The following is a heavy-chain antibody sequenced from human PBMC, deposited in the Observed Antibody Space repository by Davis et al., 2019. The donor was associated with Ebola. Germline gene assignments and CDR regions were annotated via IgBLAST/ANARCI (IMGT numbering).Heavy chain of an antibody. CDR3: AKDAGDEVGVTSNF. CDR2: ICDGDDT. Sequence: GGSLRLSCAGSGLTINYKYISWVRQPPGKGLEWVSTICDGDDTYYADSVKGRFTLSRDNSKNTVYLQMNNLRAEDTAVYFCAKDAGDEVGVTSNFWGRGTLVTVSS. V-gene: IGHV3-53*01. J-gene: IGHJ4*02. D-gene: IGHD1-26*01. CDR1: GLTINYKY.